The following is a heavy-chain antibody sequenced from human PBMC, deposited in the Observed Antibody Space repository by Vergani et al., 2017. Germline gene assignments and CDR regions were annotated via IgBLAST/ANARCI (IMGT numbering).Heavy chain of an antibody. J-gene: IGHJ4*02. Sequence: QVQLVESGGGVVQPGRSLRLSCAASGFTFSSYAMHWVRQAPGTGLEWVAVISYDGSNKYYADSVKGRFTISRDNSKNTLYLQMNSLRAEDTAVYYCAGGASVDYVSSFVYWSQGTLVTVSS. CDR2: ISYDGSNK. V-gene: IGHV3-30-3*01. CDR1: GFTFSSYA. CDR3: AGGASVDYVSSFVY. D-gene: IGHD4-17*01.